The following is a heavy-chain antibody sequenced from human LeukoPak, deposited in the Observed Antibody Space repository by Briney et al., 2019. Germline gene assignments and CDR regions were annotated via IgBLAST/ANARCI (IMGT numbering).Heavy chain of an antibody. D-gene: IGHD2-2*02. CDR3: AKTDCTSSSCYTIES. CDR1: GFTFSSYG. J-gene: IGHJ4*02. CDR2: IWYDGSNK. Sequence: GGSLRLSCAASGFTFSSYGMHWVRQAPGKGLEWVAVIWYDGSNKYYADSVKGRFTISRDNSKNTLYLQMNSLRAEDTAVYYCAKTDCTSSSCYTIESWGQETLVTVSS. V-gene: IGHV3-33*06.